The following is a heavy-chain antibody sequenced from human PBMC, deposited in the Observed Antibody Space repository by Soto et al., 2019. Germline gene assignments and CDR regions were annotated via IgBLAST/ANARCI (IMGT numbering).Heavy chain of an antibody. CDR1: GFTFRSYG. CDR3: ARVCSGGSCYSSNDAFDI. J-gene: IGHJ3*02. D-gene: IGHD2-15*01. CDR2: IWYDGSNK. Sequence: PGGSLRLSCAASGFTFRSYGLHWVRQAPGKGLEWVAVIWYDGSNKYYADSVKGRFTISRDNSKNTLYLQMNSLRAEDTAVYYCARVCSGGSCYSSNDAFDIWGQGTMVTVSS. V-gene: IGHV3-33*01.